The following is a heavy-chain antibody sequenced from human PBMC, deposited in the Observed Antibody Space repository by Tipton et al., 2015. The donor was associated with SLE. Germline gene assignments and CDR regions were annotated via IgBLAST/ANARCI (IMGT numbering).Heavy chain of an antibody. J-gene: IGHJ4*02. Sequence: SGFTFSSYWMHWVRQAPGKELLWVSRINTDGSTTSYADPVKGRFAISRDNAKNTLYLQLNSLRAEDTAVYYCARGDFWSGYPLGYWSQGTLVAVSS. D-gene: IGHD3-3*01. CDR1: GFTFSSYW. CDR2: INTDGSTT. CDR3: ARGDFWSGYPLGY. V-gene: IGHV3-74*01.